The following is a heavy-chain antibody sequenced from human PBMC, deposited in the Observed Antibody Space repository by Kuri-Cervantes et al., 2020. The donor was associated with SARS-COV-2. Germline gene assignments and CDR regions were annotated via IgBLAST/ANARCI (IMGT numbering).Heavy chain of an antibody. CDR2: INAGNGNT. CDR1: GYTFTSYA. J-gene: IGHJ5*02. Sequence: ASVKVSCKASGYTFTSYAMHWVRQAPGQRLEWMGWINAGNGNTKYSQKFQGRVTITRDTSASTAYMELRSLRSDDTAVYYCARVLFVWELNNWFDPWGQGTLVTVSS. D-gene: IGHD1-26*01. V-gene: IGHV1-3*01. CDR3: ARVLFVWELNNWFDP.